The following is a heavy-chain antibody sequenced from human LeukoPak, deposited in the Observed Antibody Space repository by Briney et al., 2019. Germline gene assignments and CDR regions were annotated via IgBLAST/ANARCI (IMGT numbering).Heavy chain of an antibody. CDR1: GGSFSGYY. D-gene: IGHD3-9*01. J-gene: IGHJ6*03. V-gene: IGHV3-11*04. CDR2: ISSSGSTI. CDR3: ARDRGETYYDILTGYLYYYYYYMDV. Sequence: LSLTCAVYGGSFSGYYWSWIRQPPGKGLEWVSYISSSGSTIYYADSVKGRFTISRDNAKNSLYLQMNSLRAEDTAVYYCARDRGETYYDILTGYLYYYYYYMDVWGKGTTVTVSS.